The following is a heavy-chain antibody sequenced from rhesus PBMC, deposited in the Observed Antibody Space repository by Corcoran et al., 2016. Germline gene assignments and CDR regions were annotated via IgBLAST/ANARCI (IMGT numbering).Heavy chain of an antibody. J-gene: IGHJ4*01. CDR2: IYGSGGSN. CDR1: GGSISGYYY. D-gene: IGHD3-16*01. Sequence: QVQLQESGPGLVKPSETLSLTCAVSGGSISGYYYWSWIRQPPGKGLEWFGSIYGSGGSNYLNPSLKSRGTRSVDTAKNQFSLKLSSVTAADTAVYYCASTRYYYSCSSPYYFDYWGQGVLVTVSS. CDR3: ASTRYYYSCSSPYYFDY. V-gene: IGHV4S14*01.